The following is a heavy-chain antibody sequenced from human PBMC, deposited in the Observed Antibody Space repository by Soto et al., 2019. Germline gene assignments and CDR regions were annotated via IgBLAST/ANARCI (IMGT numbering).Heavy chain of an antibody. CDR2: ISSSGGST. CDR3: ARVGITTDAFDL. D-gene: IGHD3-10*01. V-gene: IGHV3-23*01. CDR1: GFTFSSYA. Sequence: GGSLRLSCAASGFTFSSYAMTWVRQAPGKGLEWVSAISSSGGSTYYADSVKGRFTISRDNSKNTLRLQMNTLRAEDTAVYYCARVGITTDAFDLWGQGTMVTV. J-gene: IGHJ3*01.